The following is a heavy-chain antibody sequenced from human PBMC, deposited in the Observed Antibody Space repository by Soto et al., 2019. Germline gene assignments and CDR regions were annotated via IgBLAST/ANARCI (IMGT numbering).Heavy chain of an antibody. V-gene: IGHV5-51*01. CDR3: ARHMSYCSSTSCYIIGNYYYYGMDV. J-gene: IGHJ6*02. D-gene: IGHD2-2*02. Sequence: PRESLKISCKGSGYSFTSYWIGWVRQMPGKGLEWMGIIYPGDSDTRYSPSFQGQVTISADESISTAYLQWSSLKASDTAMYYCARHMSYCSSTSCYIIGNYYYYGMDVWGQGTTVTVSS. CDR2: IYPGDSDT. CDR1: GYSFTSYW.